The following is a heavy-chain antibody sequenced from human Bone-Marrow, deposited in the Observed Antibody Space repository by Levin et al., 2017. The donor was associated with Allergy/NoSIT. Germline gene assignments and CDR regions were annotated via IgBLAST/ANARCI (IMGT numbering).Heavy chain of an antibody. CDR1: GYTFTSYD. D-gene: IGHD3-10*01. CDR3: ARRFGYYYYYMDV. Sequence: ASVKVSCKPSGYTFTSYDINWMRQATGQGLEWMGWMNPDSGNTGYAQNFQGRVTMTRNTSISTAYMELSSLTSEDTAVYYCARRFGYYYYYMDVWGQGTTVIVSS. CDR2: MNPDSGNT. J-gene: IGHJ6*03. V-gene: IGHV1-8*01.